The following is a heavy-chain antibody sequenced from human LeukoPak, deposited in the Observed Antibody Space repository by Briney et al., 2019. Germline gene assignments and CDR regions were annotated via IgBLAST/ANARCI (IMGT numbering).Heavy chain of an antibody. CDR2: IIPILGIA. J-gene: IGHJ5*02. CDR3: ARYGYTAMRNWFDP. V-gene: IGHV1-69*02. CDR1: GGTFSSYT. D-gene: IGHD5-18*01. Sequence: SVKVSCKASGGTFSSYTISWVRQAPGQGLGWMGRIIPILGIANYAQKFQGRVTITADKSTSTAHMELSSLRSEDTAVYYCARYGYTAMRNWFDPWGQGTLVTVSS.